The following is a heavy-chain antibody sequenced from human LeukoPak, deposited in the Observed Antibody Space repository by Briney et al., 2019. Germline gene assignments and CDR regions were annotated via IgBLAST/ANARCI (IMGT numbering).Heavy chain of an antibody. CDR3: AKLGAYSSSWYGFFDY. CDR1: GYSFTSYR. D-gene: IGHD6-13*01. J-gene: IGHJ4*02. CDR2: IYPGDSDA. Sequence: GESLKISCKGSGYSFTSYRIGWVRQMPGKGLKWMGIIYPGDSDARYSPSVQGQVTISADKSITTAYLQWSSLKASDTAMYYCAKLGAYSSSWYGFFDYWGQGTLVAVSS. V-gene: IGHV5-51*01.